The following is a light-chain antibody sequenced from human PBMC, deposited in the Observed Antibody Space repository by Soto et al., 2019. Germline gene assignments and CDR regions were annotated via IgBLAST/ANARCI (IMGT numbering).Light chain of an antibody. V-gene: IGKV1-39*01. Sequence: DIQMTQSPSSLSASVGDRITITCRASQSVNNYLNWFQQKPGRAPKLLVYLTSTLESGVPSRFSGSGSGTDFTLTINSLQPEDFATYHCQQSFTTPWTFGQGIKVDVK. J-gene: IGKJ1*01. CDR3: QQSFTTPWT. CDR2: LTS. CDR1: QSVNNY.